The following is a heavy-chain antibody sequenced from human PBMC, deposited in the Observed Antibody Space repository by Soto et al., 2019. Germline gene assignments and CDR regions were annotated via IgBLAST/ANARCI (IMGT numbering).Heavy chain of an antibody. CDR1: GFTFSSYN. Sequence: EVQLVESGGGLVQPGGSLRLSCAASGFTFSSYNMNWVRQAPGKGLEWVSYISSSSSTIYYADSVKGRFTISRDNAKNSLYLQMNSLRADDTAVYYCARTGILGPGGGLRYGAFDIWGPGTMVTVSS. CDR3: ARTGILGPGGGLRYGAFDI. V-gene: IGHV3-48*01. D-gene: IGHD5-18*01. CDR2: ISSSSSTI. J-gene: IGHJ3*02.